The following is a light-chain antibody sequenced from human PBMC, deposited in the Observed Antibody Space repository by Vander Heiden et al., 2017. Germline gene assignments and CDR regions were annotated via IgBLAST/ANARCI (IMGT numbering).Light chain of an antibody. J-gene: IGLJ3*02. CDR2: KDN. Sequence: GQAPVVVIDKDNESPSRIPGRFSGSSSGTTVTLTISGVQAEDEADYYCHSIDSSGTSDVFGGGTKLTVL. V-gene: IGLV3-25*03. CDR3: HSIDSSGTSDV.